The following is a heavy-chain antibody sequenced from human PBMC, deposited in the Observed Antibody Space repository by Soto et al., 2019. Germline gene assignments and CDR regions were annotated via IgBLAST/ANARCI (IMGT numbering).Heavy chain of an antibody. CDR1: GGSFRGYY. V-gene: IGHV4-34*01. Sequence: KTXATLSLTCGVYGGSFRGYYWSWIRQPPGKGLEWIGEINHSGSTNYNPSLKSRVTISVDTSKNQFYLKLSSVTAADTAVYYCARDASGYDHFDYWGQGTLVTVS. D-gene: IGHD5-12*01. J-gene: IGHJ4*02. CDR3: ARDASGYDHFDY. CDR2: INHSGST.